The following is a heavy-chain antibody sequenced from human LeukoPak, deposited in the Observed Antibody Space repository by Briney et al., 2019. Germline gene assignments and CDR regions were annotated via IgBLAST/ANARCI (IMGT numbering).Heavy chain of an antibody. CDR3: AREYSYALGSYDY. V-gene: IGHV4-38-2*02. J-gene: IGHJ4*02. D-gene: IGHD5-18*01. CDR2: IYHSGST. CDR1: GDSISSGYY. Sequence: SETLSLTCSVSGDSISSGYYWGWIRQPPGKGLEWIGSIYHSGSTYYNPSLKSRVTISVDTSKNQFSLKLSSVTAADTAVYYCAREYSYALGSYDYWGQGTLVTVSS.